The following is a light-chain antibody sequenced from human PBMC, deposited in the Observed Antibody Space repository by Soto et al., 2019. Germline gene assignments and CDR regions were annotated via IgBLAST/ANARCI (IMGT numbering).Light chain of an antibody. V-gene: IGKV3-20*01. CDR2: GAS. CDR1: QTISSNY. J-gene: IGKJ3*01. CDR3: QQYRSSTPEFT. Sequence: EMVLTQSPGTLSLSAGERATLSCRASQTISSNYLAWYQQKPGQAPRLLIFGASYRATGIPDRFSGSGSGTDFTLTISRLEPEDFAVYYCQQYRSSTPEFTFGPGTKVDIK.